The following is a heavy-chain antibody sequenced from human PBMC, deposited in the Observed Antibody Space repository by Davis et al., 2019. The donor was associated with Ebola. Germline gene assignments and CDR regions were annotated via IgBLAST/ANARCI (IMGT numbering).Heavy chain of an antibody. D-gene: IGHD2-2*01. V-gene: IGHV3-66*01. CDR1: GFTVSNFY. CDR2: YGTSADT. CDR3: ARLSLGGCCVSTSCYLSDY. J-gene: IGHJ4*02. Sequence: GESLKISCAASGFTVSNFYMSWVRQTPGKGLEWVSTYGTSADTYYADSVKGRFTISRDNSKNTLYLQMDSLRAEDTAVYYCARLSLGGCCVSTSCYLSDYWGQGTLVTVSS.